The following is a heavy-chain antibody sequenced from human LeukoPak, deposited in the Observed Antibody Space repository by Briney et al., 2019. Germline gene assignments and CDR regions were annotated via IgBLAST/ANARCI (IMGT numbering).Heavy chain of an antibody. D-gene: IGHD3-3*01. CDR2: IYYSGST. CDR3: ARFRRADYDLWSGEFNWFDP. V-gene: IGHV4-31*03. Sequence: SETLSLTCTVSGGSISSGGYYWSWIRQHPGKGLEWIGYIYYSGSTYYNPSLKSRVTISVDTSKNQFSLKLSSVTAADTAVYYCARFRRADYDLWSGEFNWFDPWGQGTLVTVSS. CDR1: GGSISSGGYY. J-gene: IGHJ5*02.